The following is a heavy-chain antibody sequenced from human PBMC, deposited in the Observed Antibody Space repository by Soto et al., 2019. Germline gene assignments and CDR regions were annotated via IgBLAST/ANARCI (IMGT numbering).Heavy chain of an antibody. J-gene: IGHJ5*02. CDR2: INAGNGNT. CDR1: GYTFTSYA. D-gene: IGHD2-2*01. V-gene: IGHV1-3*01. Sequence: GASVKVSCKASGYTFTSYAMHWVRQAPGQRLEWMGWINAGNGNTKYSQKFQGRVTITRDTSASTAYMELSSLRSEDTAVYYCARDRRYCSSTSCYEMFDPWGQGTLVTVSS. CDR3: ARDRRYCSSTSCYEMFDP.